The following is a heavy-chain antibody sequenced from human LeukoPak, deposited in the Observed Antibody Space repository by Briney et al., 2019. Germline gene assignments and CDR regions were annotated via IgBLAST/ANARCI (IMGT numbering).Heavy chain of an antibody. CDR2: INVDKGNT. J-gene: IGHJ3*02. D-gene: IGHD6-13*01. CDR3: ARGSSTWSNAFDT. CDR1: GYTFTSYT. V-gene: IGHV1-3*01. Sequence: ASVKVSCKASGYTFTSYTMHWVRQAPGQRFEWMGWINVDKGNTKYSQKFQDRVIISWDTSASTAYMELSSLRSEDTAVFYCARGSSTWSNAFDTWGQGTMVTVSS.